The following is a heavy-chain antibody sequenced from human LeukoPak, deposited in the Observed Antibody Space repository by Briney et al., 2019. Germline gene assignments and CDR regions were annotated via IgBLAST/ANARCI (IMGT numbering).Heavy chain of an antibody. CDR3: ATLLNRYSGSYHYYYYGMDV. Sequence: ASVKVSCKVSGYTLTELSMHWVRQAPGKGLEWMGGLDPEDGETIYAQKFQGRVTMTEDTSTDTAYMELSSLRSEDTAVYYCATLLNRYSGSYHYYYYGMDVWGQGTTVTVSS. D-gene: IGHD1-26*01. CDR1: GYTLTELS. V-gene: IGHV1-24*01. J-gene: IGHJ6*02. CDR2: LDPEDGET.